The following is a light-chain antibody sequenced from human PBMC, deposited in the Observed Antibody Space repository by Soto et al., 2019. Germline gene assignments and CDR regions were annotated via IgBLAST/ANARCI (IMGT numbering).Light chain of an antibody. V-gene: IGLV2-14*03. CDR1: SSDIGDYKY. Sequence: QSALTQPASVSGSPGQSITISCTGTSSDIGDYKYVSWYKQHPGKAPNLMIYDVSNRPSGVSNRFSGSKSGNTASLTISGLQAEDEADYYCSSYTDSSFVIFGGGTKVTVL. J-gene: IGLJ2*01. CDR3: SSYTDSSFVI. CDR2: DVS.